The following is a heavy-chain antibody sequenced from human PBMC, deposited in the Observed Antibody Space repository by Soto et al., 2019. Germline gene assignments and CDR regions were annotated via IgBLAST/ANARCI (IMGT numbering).Heavy chain of an antibody. V-gene: IGHV1-18*01. CDR3: ANRSPAFYY. Sequence: GASVKVACTSCGETFYSYGVCGVRQAPGQGLEWMGWITTDKGKTTYAQKFQGRVTMTTDTSTSTAYMEMRSLRSDDTAVYYCANRSPAFYYCGQGTVVTVSS. CDR2: ITTDKGKT. J-gene: IGHJ4*02. CDR1: GETFYSYG.